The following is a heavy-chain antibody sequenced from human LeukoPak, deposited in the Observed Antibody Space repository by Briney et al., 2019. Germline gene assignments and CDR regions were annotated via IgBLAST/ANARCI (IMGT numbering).Heavy chain of an antibody. Sequence: GGSLRLSCTASGFTFSSYAMSWVRQAPGKGLEWVSAISGSGGSTYYADSVKGRFTISRDNSKNTLYLQMNSLRAADTAVYYCAKASSIAAAGTFDYWGQGTLVTVSS. D-gene: IGHD6-13*01. CDR1: GFTFSSYA. CDR3: AKASSIAAAGTFDY. V-gene: IGHV3-23*01. CDR2: ISGSGGST. J-gene: IGHJ4*02.